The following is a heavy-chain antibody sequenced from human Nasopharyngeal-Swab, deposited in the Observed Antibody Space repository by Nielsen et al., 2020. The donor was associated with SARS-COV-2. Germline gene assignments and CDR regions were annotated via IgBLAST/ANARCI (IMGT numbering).Heavy chain of an antibody. V-gene: IGHV3-48*02. CDR3: ARDVAIVVATLEN. Sequence: GESLKISCAASEFTMSRNGMHWVRQAPGKGLEWVAYISSSSSTSYHADAVKGRFPISRDNPKNSLYLQMNSLRDEDTALYSCARDVAIVVATLENWGQGTLVTVSS. D-gene: IGHD1-26*01. CDR1: EFTMSRNG. CDR2: ISSSSSTS. J-gene: IGHJ4*02.